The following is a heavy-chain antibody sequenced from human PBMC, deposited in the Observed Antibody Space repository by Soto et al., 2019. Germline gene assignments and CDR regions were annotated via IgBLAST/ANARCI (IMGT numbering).Heavy chain of an antibody. CDR3: ARQVVTATKHYYYYGMDV. Sequence: PGESLKISCKGSGYSFTSYWIGWVRQMPGKGLEWMGIIYPGDSDTRYSPSFQGQVTISADKSISTAYLQWSSLKASDTAMYYCARQVVTATKHYYYYGMDVWGQGTTVTVSS. CDR1: GYSFTSYW. V-gene: IGHV5-51*01. CDR2: IYPGDSDT. J-gene: IGHJ6*02. D-gene: IGHD2-21*02.